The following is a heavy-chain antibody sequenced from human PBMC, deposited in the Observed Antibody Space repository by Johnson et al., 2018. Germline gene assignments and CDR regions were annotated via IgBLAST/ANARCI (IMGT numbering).Heavy chain of an antibody. D-gene: IGHD3-22*01. CDR1: GFTFRDYG. CDR2: ISVSGDST. V-gene: IGHV3-23*04. J-gene: IGHJ1*01. CDR3: ARPPGYRDSSGYYA. Sequence: VQLVQSGGGLVQPGGSLRLSCVASGFTFRDYGLTWVRQAPGKGLEWVSCISVSGDSTYYTDSVKGRFTISRDNSKNPLYLQMTSLRAEDTAVYYCARPPGYRDSSGYYAWGQGTLVTVSS.